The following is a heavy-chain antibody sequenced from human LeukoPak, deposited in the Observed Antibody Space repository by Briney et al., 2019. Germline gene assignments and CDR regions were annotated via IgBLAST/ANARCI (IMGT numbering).Heavy chain of an antibody. J-gene: IGHJ4*02. Sequence: ASVKVSCKASGYTFTGYYMHWVRQAPGQGLEWMGWINPNSGGTNYAQKFQGRVTMTRDTSISTAYMELSRLRSDDTAVYYCARCFTDGGVIAGIFDYWGQGTLVTVSS. CDR1: GYTFTGYY. CDR2: INPNSGGT. V-gene: IGHV1-2*02. D-gene: IGHD3-16*02. CDR3: ARCFTDGGVIAGIFDY.